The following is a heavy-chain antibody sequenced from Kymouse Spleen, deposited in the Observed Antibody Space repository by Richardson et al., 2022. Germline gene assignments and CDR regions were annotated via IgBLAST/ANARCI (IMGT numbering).Heavy chain of an antibody. D-gene: IGHD3-9*01. J-gene: IGHJ6*02. CDR3: ARRRTYYDILTGYYKEVATTTTVWTS. V-gene: IGHV1-8*01. CDR2: MNPNSGNT. Sequence: QVQLVQSGAEVKKPGASVKVSCKASGYTFTSYDINWVRQATGQGLEWMGWMNPNSGNTGYAQKFQGRVTMTRNTSISTAYMELSSLRSEDTAVYYCARRRTYYDILTGYYKEVATTTTVWTSGAKGPRSPSPQ. CDR1: GYTFTSYD.